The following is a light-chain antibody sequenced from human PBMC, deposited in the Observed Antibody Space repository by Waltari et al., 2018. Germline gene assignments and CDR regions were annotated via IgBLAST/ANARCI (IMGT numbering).Light chain of an antibody. Sequence: SYELTQPPSVSVSPGKTARITCSGDALSKKYTYWYQQKSCQAPVLVIYEDIKRPTGIPERFSGSSSGTTATLTISGAHVDDEADYYCYSTDFSGHDRVFGGGTKLTIL. CDR2: EDI. V-gene: IGLV3-10*01. CDR3: YSTDFSGHDRV. CDR1: ALSKKY. J-gene: IGLJ3*02.